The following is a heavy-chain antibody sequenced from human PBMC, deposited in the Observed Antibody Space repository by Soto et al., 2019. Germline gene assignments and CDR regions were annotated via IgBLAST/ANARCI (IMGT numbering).Heavy chain of an antibody. J-gene: IGHJ3*02. CDR3: ARGGGVGVAGSAAFDM. Sequence: QLHLVQSGAVVKKPGASVTVSCSASGYPVTAYYMHWVRQAPGRGLEWMGGINPATGAAKYTQTFPGRVTMPRATSTSTVFMELSGLTSEDTAVFYCARGGGVGVAGSAAFDMWGQGTLVTVSS. CDR2: INPATGAA. V-gene: IGHV1-2*02. D-gene: IGHD3-3*01. CDR1: GYPVTAYY.